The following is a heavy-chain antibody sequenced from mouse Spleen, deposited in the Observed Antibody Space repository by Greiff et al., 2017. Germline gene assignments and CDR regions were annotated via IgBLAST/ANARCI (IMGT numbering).Heavy chain of an antibody. Sequence: QVQLQQPGAELVKPGASVKLSCKASGYTFTSYWMQWVKQRPGQGLEWIGEIDPSDSYTNYNQKFKGKATLTVDTSSSTAYMQLSSLTSEDSAVYYCERRGASYGYFDYWGQGTTLTVSS. J-gene: IGHJ2*01. CDR1: GYTFTSYW. CDR3: ERRGASYGYFDY. V-gene: IGHV1-50*01. CDR2: IDPSDSYT. D-gene: IGHD1-1*02.